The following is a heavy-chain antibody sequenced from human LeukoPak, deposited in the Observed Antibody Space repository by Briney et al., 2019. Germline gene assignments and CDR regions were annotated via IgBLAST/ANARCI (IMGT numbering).Heavy chain of an antibody. CDR3: ARVVKSSSWSHAAQFDY. CDR2: IYYSGST. Sequence: PSETLSLTCTVSGGSISSSSYYWGWIRQPPGKGLEWIGSIYYSGSTYYNPSLKSRVTISVDTSKNQFSLKLSSVTAADTAVYYCARVVKSSSWSHAAQFDYWGQGTLVTVSS. J-gene: IGHJ4*02. V-gene: IGHV4-39*07. D-gene: IGHD6-13*01. CDR1: GGSISSSSYY.